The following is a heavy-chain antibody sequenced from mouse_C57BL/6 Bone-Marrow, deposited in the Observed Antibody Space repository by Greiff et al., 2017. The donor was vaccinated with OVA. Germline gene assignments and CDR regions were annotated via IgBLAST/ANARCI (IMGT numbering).Heavy chain of an antibody. CDR2: IYPGSGST. CDR1: GYTFTSYW. Sequence: QVQLQQPGAELVKPGASVKMSCKASGYTFTSYWITWVKQRPGQGLEWIGDIYPGSGSTNYNEKFKSKATLTVDTSSSTAYMQLSSLTSEDSAVYYCARDGSSSYYLDYWGQGTTLTVSS. J-gene: IGHJ2*01. CDR3: ARDGSSSYYLDY. V-gene: IGHV1-55*01. D-gene: IGHD1-1*01.